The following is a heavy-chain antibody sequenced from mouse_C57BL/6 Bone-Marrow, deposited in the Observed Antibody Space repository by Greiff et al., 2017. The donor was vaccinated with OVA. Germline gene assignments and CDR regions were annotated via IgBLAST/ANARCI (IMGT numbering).Heavy chain of an antibody. CDR2: ISSGGSYT. V-gene: IGHV5-6*01. Sequence: EVKLVESGGDLVKPGGSLKLSCAASGFTFSSYGMSCVRQTPDKRLEWVATISSGGSYTYYPDSVKGRFTISRDNAKNTLYLQMSSLKSEDTAMYYCARHYYGNYFYYAMDYWGQGTSVTVSS. CDR1: GFTFSSYG. CDR3: ARHYYGNYFYYAMDY. D-gene: IGHD2-1*01. J-gene: IGHJ4*01.